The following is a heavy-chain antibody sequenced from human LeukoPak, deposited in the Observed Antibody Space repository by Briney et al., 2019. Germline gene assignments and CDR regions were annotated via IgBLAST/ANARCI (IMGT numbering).Heavy chain of an antibody. CDR1: GGSLSGYY. CDR2: INHSGST. J-gene: IGHJ6*02. D-gene: IGHD6-19*01. V-gene: IGHV4-34*01. CDR3: ARHLVTYSSGWYGPPYYYGMDV. Sequence: SETLSLTCAVYGGSLSGYYWSWIRQPPGKGLEWIGEINHSGSTNYNPSLKSRVTISVDTSKNQFSLKLSSVTAADTAVYYCARHLVTYSSGWYGPPYYYGMDVWGQGTTVTVSS.